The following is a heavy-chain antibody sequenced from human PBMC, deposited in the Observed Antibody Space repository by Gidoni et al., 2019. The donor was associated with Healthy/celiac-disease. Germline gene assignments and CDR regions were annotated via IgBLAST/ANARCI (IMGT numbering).Heavy chain of an antibody. CDR1: GGSISSGSYY. CDR3: AREGPEGGYSYGWDPYYYYYGMDV. V-gene: IGHV4-61*02. J-gene: IGHJ6*02. D-gene: IGHD5-18*01. CDR2: IYTSGST. Sequence: QVQLQESGPGLVKPSQTLSLTCTVSGGSISSGSYYCSWIRQPAGKGLEWIGRIYTSGSTNYNPSLKSRVTISVDTSKNQFSLKLSSVTAADTAVYYCAREGPEGGYSYGWDPYYYYYGMDVWGQGTTVTVSS.